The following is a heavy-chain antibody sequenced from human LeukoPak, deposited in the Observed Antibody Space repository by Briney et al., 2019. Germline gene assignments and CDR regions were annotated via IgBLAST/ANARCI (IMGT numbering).Heavy chain of an antibody. CDR3: ATAGDFWSGYFRGFDS. J-gene: IGHJ5*01. Sequence: GASVKVSCKASGCTFTSYEINWVRQATGQGLEWMGWMNPNSGDTVYAQKFQGRVIITRSTSISTAYMELSSLRSEDTAVYYCATAGDFWSGYFRGFDSGGQGTLVTVSS. CDR1: GCTFTSYE. V-gene: IGHV1-8*03. CDR2: MNPNSGDT. D-gene: IGHD3-3*01.